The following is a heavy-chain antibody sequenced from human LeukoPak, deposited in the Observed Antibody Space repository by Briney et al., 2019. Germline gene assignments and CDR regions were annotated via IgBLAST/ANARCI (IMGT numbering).Heavy chain of an antibody. Sequence: SETLSLTCTVSGGSISSSSYYWGWIRQPPGKGLEWIGSIYYSGSTYYNPSLKSRVTISVDTSKNQFSLKLSSVTAADTAVYYCARQGAFIVVVPAAPPDAFDIWGQGTMVTVSS. V-gene: IGHV4-39*01. CDR1: GGSISSSSYY. CDR3: ARQGAFIVVVPAAPPDAFDI. D-gene: IGHD2-2*01. CDR2: IYYSGST. J-gene: IGHJ3*02.